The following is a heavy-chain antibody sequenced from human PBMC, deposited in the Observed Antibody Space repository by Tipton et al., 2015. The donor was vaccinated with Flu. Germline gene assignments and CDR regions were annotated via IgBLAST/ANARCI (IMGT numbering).Heavy chain of an antibody. CDR3: ATVGPRGGGAFDI. CDR1: GGSLSSSNYY. J-gene: IGHJ3*02. D-gene: IGHD2-15*01. V-gene: IGHV4-61*02. Sequence: TLSLTCTVSGGSLSSSNYYWSWIRQPAGKGLEWIGRIYPSGTTNYNPSLQSRVTISVDTSKNQSSLKLRSVTAADTAVYYCATVGPRGGGAFDIWGQGTLVTVSS. CDR2: IYPSGTT.